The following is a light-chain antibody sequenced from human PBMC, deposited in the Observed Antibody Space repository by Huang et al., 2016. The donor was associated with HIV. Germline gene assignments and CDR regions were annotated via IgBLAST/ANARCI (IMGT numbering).Light chain of an antibody. V-gene: IGKV3-15*01. Sequence: EIVMTQSPATLSVSPGARATLSCRASQRVTSNVAWYQQRPGQAPRHLIYGASTRATGIPARFSGSGSGTEFTLTISSLQSEDFAVYYCQQYDSWPPWTFGQGTKVEIK. CDR3: QQYDSWPPWT. J-gene: IGKJ1*01. CDR2: GAS. CDR1: QRVTSN.